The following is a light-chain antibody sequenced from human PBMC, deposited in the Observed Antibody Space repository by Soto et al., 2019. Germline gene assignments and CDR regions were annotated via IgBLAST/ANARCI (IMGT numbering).Light chain of an antibody. CDR3: RLCFSIPRT. CDR1: QSIETY. CDR2: AAA. V-gene: IGKV1-39*01. J-gene: IGKJ1*01. Sequence: DIQMTQSPSSLSASVGDRITITCRASQSIETYLSWYQVQPGKAPRLLIYAAANLQRGVPSRFAGSGSRTDFTISINDLQPDDFAVYYCRLCFSIPRTCGHGTKVETK.